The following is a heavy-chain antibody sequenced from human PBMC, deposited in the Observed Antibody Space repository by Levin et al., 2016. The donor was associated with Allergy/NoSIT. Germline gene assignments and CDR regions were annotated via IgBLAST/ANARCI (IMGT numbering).Heavy chain of an antibody. Sequence: WIRQPPGKGLEWVSAMSGSGGSTYYADAVKGRFTISRDNSKNTLHLQMNSLRAEDTAVYYCAKYDSWTGYLMYYFDYWGQGTLVTVSS. V-gene: IGHV3-23*01. J-gene: IGHJ4*02. CDR2: MSGSGGST. CDR3: AKYDSWTGYLMYYFDY. D-gene: IGHD3-3*01.